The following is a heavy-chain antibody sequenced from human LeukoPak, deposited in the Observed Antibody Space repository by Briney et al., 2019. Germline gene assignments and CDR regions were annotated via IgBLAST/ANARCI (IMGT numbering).Heavy chain of an antibody. D-gene: IGHD3-9*01. Sequence: GESLRLSCEASGFTFSNYAMSWVRQAPGKGLEWVSSISGSSDNTNYADSVKGRFTISRDNSKNTLYLQMNSLRAEDTAVYYCAKVLKSHYDILTGYYSDAFDIWGQGTMVTVSS. CDR3: AKVLKSHYDILTGYYSDAFDI. CDR1: GFTFSNYA. CDR2: ISGSSDNT. V-gene: IGHV3-23*01. J-gene: IGHJ3*02.